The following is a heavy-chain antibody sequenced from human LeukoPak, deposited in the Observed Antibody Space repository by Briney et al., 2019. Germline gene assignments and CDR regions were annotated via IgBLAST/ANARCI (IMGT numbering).Heavy chain of an antibody. V-gene: IGHV3-30*02. CDR3: AQEHELRVVGDPRSDNWFDP. J-gene: IGHJ5*02. CDR2: IRYEGSHI. Sequence: PGGSLRLSCAASGFTSSSYGMHWVRKAPGKGLEWVAFIRYEGSHIYYGDSVEGRFTISRDNPRNTLHLQMNSLRPEDTAVYYCAQEHELRVVGDPRSDNWFDPWGQGHLVTVSS. D-gene: IGHD1-26*01. CDR1: GFTSSSYG.